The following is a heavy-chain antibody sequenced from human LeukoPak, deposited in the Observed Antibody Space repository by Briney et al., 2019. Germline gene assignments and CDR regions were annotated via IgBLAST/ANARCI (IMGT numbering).Heavy chain of an antibody. J-gene: IGHJ4*02. D-gene: IGHD3-3*01. CDR2: IRSKAYGGTT. V-gene: IGHV3-49*04. CDR1: GFTFGDYA. CDR3: SRLSGYDFWSGYFHVLDY. Sequence: GGSLRLSCSASGFTFGDYAMTWVRQAPEKGLEWVGFIRSKAYGGTTEYAASVKGRFTISRDDSRSIAYVQMNSLKTGDTAVYYCSRLSGYDFWSGYFHVLDYWGQGSLVTVSS.